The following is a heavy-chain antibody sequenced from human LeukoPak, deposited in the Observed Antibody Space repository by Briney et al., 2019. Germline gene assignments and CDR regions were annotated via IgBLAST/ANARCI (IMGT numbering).Heavy chain of an antibody. CDR2: MNPNNGNT. D-gene: IGHD3-22*01. Sequence: ASVKVSCKASGYTFTSYDIHWVRQATGQGLEWMGWMNPNNGNTGYAQKFQGRVTMTRNTSISTAYMELSRLRSDDTAVYYCARDGHRRYYYDSSAYRFDYWGQGTLVTASS. J-gene: IGHJ4*02. CDR1: GYTFTSYD. CDR3: ARDGHRRYYYDSSAYRFDY. V-gene: IGHV1-8*01.